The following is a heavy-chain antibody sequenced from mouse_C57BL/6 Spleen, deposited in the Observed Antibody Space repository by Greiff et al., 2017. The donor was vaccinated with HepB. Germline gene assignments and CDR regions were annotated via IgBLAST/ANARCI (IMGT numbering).Heavy chain of an antibody. J-gene: IGHJ3*01. V-gene: IGHV1-72*01. D-gene: IGHD3-2*02. CDR1: GYTFTSYW. CDR2: IDPNSGGT. CDR3: ARRDSSGYVSAWFAY. Sequence: QVQLQQPGAELVKPGASVKLSCKASGYTFTSYWMHWVKQRPGRGLEWIGRIDPNSGGTKYNEKFKSKATLTVDKPSSTAYMQLSSLPSEDSAVYYCARRDSSGYVSAWFAYWGQGTLVTVSA.